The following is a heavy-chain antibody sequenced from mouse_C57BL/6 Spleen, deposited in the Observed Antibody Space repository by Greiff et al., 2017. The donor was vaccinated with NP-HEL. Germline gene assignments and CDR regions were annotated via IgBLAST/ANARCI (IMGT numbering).Heavy chain of an antibody. J-gene: IGHJ1*03. CDR1: GFTFSSYG. CDR3: ARELGRFWYFDV. Sequence: EVMLVESGGDLVKPGGSLKLSCAASGFTFSSYGMSWVRQTPDKRLEWVATISSGGSYTYYPDSVKGRFTISRDNAKNTLYLQMSSLKSEDTAMYYCARELGRFWYFDVWGTGTTVTVSS. D-gene: IGHD4-1*01. V-gene: IGHV5-6*01. CDR2: ISSGGSYT.